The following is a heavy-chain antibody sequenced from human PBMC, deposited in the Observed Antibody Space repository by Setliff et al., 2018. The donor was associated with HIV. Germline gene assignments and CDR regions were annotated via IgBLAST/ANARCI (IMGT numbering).Heavy chain of an antibody. CDR2: IYSTGDS. Sequence: PSETLSLTCTVSGDSISSYYWSWIRQPPGKELEWIGYIYSTGDSNYNPSLKRRVTIAVDTSKNQFSLKLTSVTAADTAVYYCARYRRPPYYLDYWGQGTLGTVSS. D-gene: IGHD3-16*02. CDR3: ARYRRPPYYLDY. CDR1: GDSISSYY. V-gene: IGHV4-4*09. J-gene: IGHJ4*02.